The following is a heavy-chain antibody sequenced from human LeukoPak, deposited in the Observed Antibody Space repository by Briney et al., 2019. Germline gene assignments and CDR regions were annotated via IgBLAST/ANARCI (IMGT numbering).Heavy chain of an antibody. V-gene: IGHV4-38-2*01. D-gene: IGHD5-18*01. Sequence: SETLSLTCAVSGYSISSGYYWGWIRQPPGKGLEWIGSIYHSGSTYYNPSLKSRVTISVDTPKNQFSLKLSSVTAADTAVYYCARGVFGGYSYGSVFDYWGQGTLVTVSS. CDR3: ARGVFGGYSYGSVFDY. CDR2: IYHSGST. J-gene: IGHJ4*02. CDR1: GYSISSGYY.